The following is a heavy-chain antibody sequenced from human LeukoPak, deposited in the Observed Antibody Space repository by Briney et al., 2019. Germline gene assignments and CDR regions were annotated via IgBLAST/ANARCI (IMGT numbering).Heavy chain of an antibody. D-gene: IGHD3-22*01. V-gene: IGHV4-39*07. CDR3: VYYDSSGSSY. CDR1: GGSISSSSYY. J-gene: IGHJ4*02. CDR2: IYYSGST. Sequence: SGTLSLTCTVSGGSISSSSYYWGWIRQPPGKGLEWIGSIYYSGSTYYNPSLKSRVTISVDTSKNQFSLKLSSVTAADTAVYYCVYYDSSGSSYWGQGTLVTVSS.